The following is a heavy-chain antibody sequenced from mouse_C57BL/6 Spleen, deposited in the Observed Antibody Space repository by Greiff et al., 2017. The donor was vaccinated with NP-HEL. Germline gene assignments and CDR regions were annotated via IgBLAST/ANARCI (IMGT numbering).Heavy chain of an antibody. Sequence: DVQLQESGGGLVKPGGSLKLSCAASGFTFSSYAMSWVRQTPEKRLGWVATISDGGSYTYYPDNVKGRFTISRDNAKNNLYLQMSHLKSEDTAMYYCARDNYWGQGTTLTVSS. CDR3: ARDNY. CDR2: ISDGGSYT. CDR1: GFTFSSYA. J-gene: IGHJ2*01. V-gene: IGHV5-4*01.